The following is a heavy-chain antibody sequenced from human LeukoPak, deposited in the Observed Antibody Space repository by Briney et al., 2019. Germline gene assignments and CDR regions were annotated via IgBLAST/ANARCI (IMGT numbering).Heavy chain of an antibody. CDR1: GFTFSSYA. Sequence: GRSLRLSCAASGFTFSSYAMHWVRQAPGKGLEWVAVISYDGSNKYYADSVKGRFTISRDNSKNTLYLQMNSLRAEDTAVYYCAKQREARQYVFDYWGQGTLVTVSS. CDR2: ISYDGSNK. J-gene: IGHJ4*02. CDR3: AKQREARQYVFDY. D-gene: IGHD1-1*01. V-gene: IGHV3-30*04.